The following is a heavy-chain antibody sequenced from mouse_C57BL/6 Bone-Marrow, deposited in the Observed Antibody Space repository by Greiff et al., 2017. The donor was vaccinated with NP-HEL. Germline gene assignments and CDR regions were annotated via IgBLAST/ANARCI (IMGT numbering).Heavy chain of an antibody. J-gene: IGHJ3*01. Sequence: QVQLQQPGAELVKPGASVKMSCKASGYTFTSYWITWVKQRPGQGLEWIGDIYPGSGSTNYNEKFKSKATLTVETSSSTAYMQLSSLTSEDSAVYYCARGYYGSSYVDFAYWGQGTLVTVSA. CDR2: IYPGSGST. D-gene: IGHD1-1*01. CDR3: ARGYYGSSYVDFAY. CDR1: GYTFTSYW. V-gene: IGHV1-55*01.